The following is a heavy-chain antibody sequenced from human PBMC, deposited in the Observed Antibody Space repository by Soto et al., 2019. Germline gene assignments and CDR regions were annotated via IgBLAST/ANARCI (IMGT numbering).Heavy chain of an antibody. CDR1: GGSFSTYT. Sequence: QLQLVQSGAEVKKPGSSVKVSCKASGGSFSTYTITWVRQAPGQGLEWMGRIIPILGIRDYAQKFQARVTITADKSTSTAYMELSSLTSEDTAVYYCARDVGDLGQGTLVNVSS. CDR3: ARDVGD. V-gene: IGHV1-69*08. D-gene: IGHD1-26*01. CDR2: IIPILGIR. J-gene: IGHJ4*02.